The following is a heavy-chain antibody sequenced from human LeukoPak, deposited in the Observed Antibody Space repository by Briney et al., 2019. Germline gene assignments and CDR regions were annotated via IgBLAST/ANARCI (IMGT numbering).Heavy chain of an antibody. CDR1: GDSISSGDYY. Sequence: SETLSLTCTVSGDSISSGDYYWSWIRQPPGKGLEWIGYIYCSGSTYYNPSLKSRVTISVDTSKNQFSLKLSSVTAADTAVYYCARDPAGGARGSYGFDYWGQGTLVTVSS. J-gene: IGHJ4*02. CDR2: IYCSGST. V-gene: IGHV4-30-4*08. CDR3: ARDPAGGARGSYGFDY. D-gene: IGHD1-26*01.